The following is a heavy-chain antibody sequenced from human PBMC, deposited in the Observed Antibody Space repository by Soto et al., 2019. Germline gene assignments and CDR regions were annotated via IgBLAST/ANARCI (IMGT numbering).Heavy chain of an antibody. J-gene: IGHJ5*02. CDR2: IYATGDT. CDR1: GASLSRYY. Sequence: SETLSLTCNVSGASLSRYYWSWIRQPPGKGLEWIGRIYATGDTDYNPSLKSRISMSVDMSKKQFPLTLRSVTAADTAIYYCVRDGTKNLRDRFEPWGRGILVTVSS. V-gene: IGHV4-4*07. CDR3: VRDGTKNLRDRFEP. D-gene: IGHD1-26*01.